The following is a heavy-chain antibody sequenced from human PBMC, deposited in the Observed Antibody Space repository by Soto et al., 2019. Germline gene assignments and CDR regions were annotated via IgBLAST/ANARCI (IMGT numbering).Heavy chain of an antibody. Sequence: QITLKESGPTLVKPTQTLTLTCTFSGFSLSTSGVGVAWIRQPPGKALEWLALIYWDDDKRYSPSLKSRLTLTKDTSKNQVVLTMANMDPVDTATYYCAHILSGYNAFDIWGQGTMVTVSS. CDR3: AHILSGYNAFDI. J-gene: IGHJ3*02. CDR2: IYWDDDK. D-gene: IGHD3-22*01. CDR1: GFSLSTSGVG. V-gene: IGHV2-5*02.